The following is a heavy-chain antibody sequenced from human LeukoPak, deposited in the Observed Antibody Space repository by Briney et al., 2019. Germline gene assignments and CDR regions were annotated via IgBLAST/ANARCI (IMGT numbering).Heavy chain of an antibody. D-gene: IGHD5-12*01. J-gene: IGHJ4*02. Sequence: TGGSLRLSCAASSFTFSRYWMSWVRQAPGKGLEWVANINEGANAKYYVDSAKGRFTISRDNAKNSLYLQMNSLRVEDTAVYYCARVGYNDYDLDYWGQGALVTVSS. CDR2: INEGANAK. CDR1: SFTFSRYW. CDR3: ARVGYNDYDLDY. V-gene: IGHV3-7*01.